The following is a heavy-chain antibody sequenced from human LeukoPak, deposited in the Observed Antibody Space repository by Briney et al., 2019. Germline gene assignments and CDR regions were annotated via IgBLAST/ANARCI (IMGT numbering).Heavy chain of an antibody. J-gene: IGHJ4*02. D-gene: IGHD6-13*01. Sequence: GGSLRLSCAASGFTFSSYSMNWVRQAPGKGLEWVSSISSSSSYIYYADSVKGRFTISRDNAKNSLYLQMNSLRAEDTAVYYCARDRLAYSSSWLFDYWGQGTLVTVSS. V-gene: IGHV3-21*01. CDR2: ISSSSSYI. CDR3: ARDRLAYSSSWLFDY. CDR1: GFTFSSYS.